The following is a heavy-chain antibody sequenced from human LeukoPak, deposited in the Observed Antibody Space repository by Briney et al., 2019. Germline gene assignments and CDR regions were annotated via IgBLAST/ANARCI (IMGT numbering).Heavy chain of an antibody. D-gene: IGHD6-6*01. CDR3: ASFPSIAARPSY. CDR2: INHSGST. V-gene: IGHV4-34*01. Sequence: PSQTLSLTCAVYGGSFSGYYWSWIRQPPGKGLEWIGEINHSGSTNYNPSLKSRVTISVDTSKNQFSLKLSSVTAADTAVYYCASFPSIAARPSYWGQGTLVTVSS. J-gene: IGHJ4*02. CDR1: GGSFSGYY.